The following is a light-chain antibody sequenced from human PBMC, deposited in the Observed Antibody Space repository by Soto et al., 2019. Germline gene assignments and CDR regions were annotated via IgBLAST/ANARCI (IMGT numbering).Light chain of an antibody. CDR1: QTVTSSF. V-gene: IGKV3-20*01. J-gene: IGKJ1*01. CDR3: QQYGDSPWT. Sequence: EIVLTQSPGTLSRSPGERATLSCRASQTVTSSFLAWYQRKPGQAPRLLIYGASDRATGIPDRFSGSGSGTDFTLTISRLEPEDFAVYYCQQYGDSPWTFGQGTKVDIK. CDR2: GAS.